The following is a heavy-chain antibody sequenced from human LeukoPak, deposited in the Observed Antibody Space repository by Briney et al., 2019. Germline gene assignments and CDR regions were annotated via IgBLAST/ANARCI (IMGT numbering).Heavy chain of an antibody. D-gene: IGHD6-13*01. Sequence: SETLSLTCTVSRDSISGYSWSWIRQPAGKGLEWIGRIDTSGNTNYKPSLKSRVTMSVDTSKNQFSLKLNSVTAADTAVYYCARVSSSWYQDWYFDLWGRGTLVTVSS. CDR2: IDTSGNT. CDR1: RDSISGYS. V-gene: IGHV4-4*07. J-gene: IGHJ2*01. CDR3: ARVSSSWYQDWYFDL.